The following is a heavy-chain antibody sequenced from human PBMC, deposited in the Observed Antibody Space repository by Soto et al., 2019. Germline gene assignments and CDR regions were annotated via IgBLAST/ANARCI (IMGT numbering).Heavy chain of an antibody. J-gene: IGHJ4*02. D-gene: IGHD5-18*01. Sequence: GESLKISCAASGFTVSSKYMSWVRQAPGKGLEWVSVIYSGGSTYYADSVKGRFTIYRDNSKNTLYLQMNSLRAEDTAVYYCARGLVTAMDYWGQGTLVTVSS. V-gene: IGHV3-53*01. CDR2: IYSGGST. CDR3: ARGLVTAMDY. CDR1: GFTVSSKY.